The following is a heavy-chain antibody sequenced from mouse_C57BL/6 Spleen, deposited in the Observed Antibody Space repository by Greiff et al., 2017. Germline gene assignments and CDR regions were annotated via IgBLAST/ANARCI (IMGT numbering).Heavy chain of an antibody. CDR2: IYPGSGST. CDR1: GYTFTSYW. J-gene: IGHJ2*01. D-gene: IGHD1-1*01. CDR3: ASEGYYGSRGDC. V-gene: IGHV1-55*01. Sequence: QVQLQQPGAELVKPGASVKMSCKASGYTFTSYWITWVKQRPGQGLEWIGDIYPGSGSTNYNEKFKSKATLTVDTSSSTAYMQLSSLTSEDSAVYYCASEGYYGSRGDCWGQGATLTVSS.